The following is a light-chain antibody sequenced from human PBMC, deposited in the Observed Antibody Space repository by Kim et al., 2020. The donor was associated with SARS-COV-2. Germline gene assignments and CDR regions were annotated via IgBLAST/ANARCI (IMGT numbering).Light chain of an antibody. J-gene: IGLJ1*01. V-gene: IGLV1-44*01. Sequence: QSVLTQPPSASGTPGQRVTISCSGSSSNIGSNTVNWYQQLAGTAPKLIIYTNNQRPSGVPDRFSGSKSGTSASLAISGLQSEDEADYYCAAWDDSLNGFVFGTGTKVTVL. CDR1: SSNIGSNT. CDR3: AAWDDSLNGFV. CDR2: TNN.